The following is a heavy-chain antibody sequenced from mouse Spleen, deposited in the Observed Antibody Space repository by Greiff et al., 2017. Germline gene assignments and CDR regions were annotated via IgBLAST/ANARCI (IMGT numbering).Heavy chain of an antibody. J-gene: IGHJ2*01. V-gene: IGHV5-17*01. Sequence: EVMLVESGGGLVKPGGSLKLSCAASGFTFSDYGMHWVRQAPEKGLEWVAYISSGSSTIYYADTVKGRFTISRDNAKHTLFLQMTSLRSEDTAMYYCARVSHYYGTSVDYWGQGTTLTVSS. D-gene: IGHD1-1*01. CDR1: GFTFSDYG. CDR3: ARVSHYYGTSVDY. CDR2: ISSGSSTI.